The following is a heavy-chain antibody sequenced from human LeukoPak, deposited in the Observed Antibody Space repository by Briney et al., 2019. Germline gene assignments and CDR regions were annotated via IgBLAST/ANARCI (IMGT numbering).Heavy chain of an antibody. J-gene: IGHJ5*02. D-gene: IGHD2-2*02. CDR1: GGSISSGGYY. CDR3: ARGPVVPAAIIWFDP. V-gene: IGHV4-31*03. Sequence: SQTLSLTCTVSGGSISSGGYYWSWIRQRPGKGLEWIGYIYYSGSTYYNPSLKSRVTISVDTSKNLFSLKLSSVTAADTAVYYCARGPVVPAAIIWFDPWGQGTLVTVSS. CDR2: IYYSGST.